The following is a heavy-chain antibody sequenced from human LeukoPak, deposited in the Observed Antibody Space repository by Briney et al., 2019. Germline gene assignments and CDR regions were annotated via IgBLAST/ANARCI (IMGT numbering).Heavy chain of an antibody. Sequence: GASVKVSCKASGYAFSDYYMHWVRQAPGQGLEWMGWINPNSGGTNYAQSFQGRVTMTRDTSISTAYMELSRLRSDDTAVYYCARIRSQFYFDYWGQGTLVTVSS. CDR1: GYAFSDYY. D-gene: IGHD3-10*01. J-gene: IGHJ4*02. CDR3: ARIRSQFYFDY. V-gene: IGHV1-2*02. CDR2: INPNSGGT.